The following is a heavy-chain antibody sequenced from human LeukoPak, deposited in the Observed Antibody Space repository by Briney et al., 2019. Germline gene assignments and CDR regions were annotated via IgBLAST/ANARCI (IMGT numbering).Heavy chain of an antibody. Sequence: SETLSLTCTVSGYSISSGYYWGWIRQPPGKGLEWIGEINHSGSTNYNPSLKSRVTISVDTSENQFSLKLSSVTAADTAVYYCAGRTGWGFYYYYMDVWGKGTTVTVSS. CDR3: AGRTGWGFYYYYMDV. D-gene: IGHD3/OR15-3a*01. V-gene: IGHV4-38-2*02. J-gene: IGHJ6*03. CDR2: INHSGST. CDR1: GYSISSGYY.